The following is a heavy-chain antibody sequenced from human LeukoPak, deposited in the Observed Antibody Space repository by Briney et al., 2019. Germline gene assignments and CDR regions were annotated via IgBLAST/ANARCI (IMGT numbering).Heavy chain of an antibody. J-gene: IGHJ4*02. CDR2: INPNSGGT. V-gene: IGHV1-2*04. Sequence: ASVKVSCKASGYTFTGYYMHWVRQAPGQGLEWMGWINPNSGGTNYAQKFQGWVTMTRDTSISTAYMELSRLRSDDTAVYYCARNNYYDSSGLDYWGQGTLVTVPS. CDR1: GYTFTGYY. D-gene: IGHD3-22*01. CDR3: ARNNYYDSSGLDY.